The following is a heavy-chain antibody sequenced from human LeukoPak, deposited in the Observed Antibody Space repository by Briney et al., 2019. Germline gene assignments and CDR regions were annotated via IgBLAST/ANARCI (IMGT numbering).Heavy chain of an antibody. CDR1: GGSISSYY. CDR3: ARFGREDV. V-gene: IGHV4-4*07. D-gene: IGHD3-10*01. CDR2: IYSSGST. Sequence: SETPSLTCTVSGGSISSYYWSWIRQAAGKGLEWIGRIYSSGSTHYNPSLKSRVTMSVDTSKNQFSLKLSFVTAADTAVYYCARFGREDVWGKGTTVTVSS. J-gene: IGHJ6*04.